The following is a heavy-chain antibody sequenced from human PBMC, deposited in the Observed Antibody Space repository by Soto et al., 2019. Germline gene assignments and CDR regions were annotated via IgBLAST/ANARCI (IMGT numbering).Heavy chain of an antibody. CDR1: GFTFSNAW. V-gene: IGHV3-15*01. J-gene: IGHJ4*02. CDR2: IKSKTDGGTI. CDR3: TTDSGYRRSSLYFHY. Sequence: EVQLVESGGGLVKPGGSLRLSCAASGFTFSNAWMTWVRQAPGKGLEWVGRIKSKTDGGTIDYAAPVKGRFTVSRDDSETTLYLQLNSLKTDDTAVYYCTTDSGYRRSSLYFHYWGQGTQVTVSS. D-gene: IGHD6-6*01.